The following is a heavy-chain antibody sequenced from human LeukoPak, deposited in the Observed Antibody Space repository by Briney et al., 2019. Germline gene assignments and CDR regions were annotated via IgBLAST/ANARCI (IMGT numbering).Heavy chain of an antibody. D-gene: IGHD3-22*01. J-gene: IGHJ4*02. CDR1: GGSISSYY. CDR3: AKDRPNYYGSNGHYYKLIGDC. CDR2: IYYSGST. V-gene: IGHV4-59*01. Sequence: SETLSLTCTVSGGSISSYYWSWIRQPPGKGLEWIGYIYYSGSTNYNPSLKSRVTISVDTSKNQFSLKLSSVTAADTAVYYCAKDRPNYYGSNGHYYKLIGDCWGQGTLVTVSS.